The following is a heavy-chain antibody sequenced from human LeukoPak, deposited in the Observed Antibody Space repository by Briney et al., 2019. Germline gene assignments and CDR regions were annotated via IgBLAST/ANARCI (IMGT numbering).Heavy chain of an antibody. D-gene: IGHD6-13*01. V-gene: IGHV3-53*01. CDR1: GFTVSSNY. CDR2: IYIAGGT. CDR3: AKNIAAAFFAEYFQH. J-gene: IGHJ1*01. Sequence: GGSLRLSCAASGFTVSSNYMTWVRQAPGKGLEWVSVIYIAGGTYYADSVKGRFTISRDNSKNTLYLQMNSLRAEDTAVYYCAKNIAAAFFAEYFQHWARAPWSPSPQ.